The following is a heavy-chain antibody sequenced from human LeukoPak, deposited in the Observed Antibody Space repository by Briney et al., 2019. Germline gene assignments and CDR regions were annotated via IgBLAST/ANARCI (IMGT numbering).Heavy chain of an antibody. CDR2: IDAGGGDT. D-gene: IGHD6-19*01. J-gene: IGHJ6*02. CDR1: GFTFTSYA. V-gene: IGHV3-23*01. CDR3: GRPTKYWLVRGNGVDV. Sequence: GASLRLSCAASGFTFTSYAMTWVRQAPGKGLEWVSSIDAGGGDTYHSDSVKGRFTISRDNSMNTLYLRMNSLRADDTAVYYCGRPTKYWLVRGNGVDVWGQGTTVTVSS.